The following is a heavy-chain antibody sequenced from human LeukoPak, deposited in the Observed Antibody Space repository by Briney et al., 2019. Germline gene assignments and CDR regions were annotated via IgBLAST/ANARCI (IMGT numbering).Heavy chain of an antibody. Sequence: PSETLSLTCTVSGGSISSDYWGWIRQTPGKGLEWIGSIYYSGTTYYNPSLESRVTISIDTSKNQFSVKLTSVTAADTAVYYCARDQGAVAGIDPWGQGTLVTVSS. V-gene: IGHV4-39*07. D-gene: IGHD6-19*01. J-gene: IGHJ5*02. CDR2: IYYSGTT. CDR3: ARDQGAVAGIDP. CDR1: GGSISSDY.